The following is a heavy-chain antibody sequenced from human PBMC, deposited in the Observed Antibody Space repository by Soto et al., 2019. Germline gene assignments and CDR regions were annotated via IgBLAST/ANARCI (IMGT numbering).Heavy chain of an antibody. CDR1: CGSISSGDYY. CDR2: IYYSVST. Sequence: SETLSRTCTVSCGSISSGDYYCSWIRQPAGKGLEWIGYIYYSVSTYYNPSLKSRVTISVDTYKNQFSLKLSSVTAADTAVYYCARETDKFDYWAQGTMVTVSS. J-gene: IGHJ4*02. V-gene: IGHV4-30-4*01. CDR3: ARETDKFDY.